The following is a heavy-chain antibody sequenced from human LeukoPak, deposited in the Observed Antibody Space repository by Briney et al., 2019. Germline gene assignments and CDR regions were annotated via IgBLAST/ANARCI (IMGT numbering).Heavy chain of an antibody. J-gene: IGHJ4*02. D-gene: IGHD3-22*01. CDR1: GYTFTHHG. CDR3: ARDPSNSSGYHAHFDS. V-gene: IGHV1-18*01. CDR2: ISCYNGDT. Sequence: ASVRVSCKASGYTFTHHGISWVRQAPGQGLEWMGWISCYNGDTMYAQNVQGRVTMTTDTSTRTAYIELRSLRSDDTAMYYCARDPSNSSGYHAHFDSWRQGTLVTVSS.